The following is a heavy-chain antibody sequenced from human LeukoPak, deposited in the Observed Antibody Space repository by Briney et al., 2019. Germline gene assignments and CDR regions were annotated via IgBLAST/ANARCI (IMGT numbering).Heavy chain of an antibody. CDR2: IYYSGST. J-gene: IGHJ4*02. CDR3: ASWPDFDY. CDR1: GGSISSSSYY. Sequence: SQTLSLTCTVSGGSISSSSYYWGWIRQPPGKGLEWIGSIYYSGSTYYNPSLKSRVTISVDTSKNQFSLKLSSVTAEDTAVYYCASWPDFDYWGQGTLVTVSS. V-gene: IGHV4-39*01.